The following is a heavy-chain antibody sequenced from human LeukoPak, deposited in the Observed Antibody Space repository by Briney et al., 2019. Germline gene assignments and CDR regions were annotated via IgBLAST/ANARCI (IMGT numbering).Heavy chain of an antibody. CDR2: ILYAGSNK. D-gene: IGHD3-22*01. CDR1: GFTFSSYG. Sequence: GGSLRLSCAASGFTFSSYGMHWVRQAPGKGLEWVAVILYAGSNKYYADSVKGRFTISRDNSKNTLYLQTNSLRAEDTAVYYCAKSDYYDSSGYYYDPNDAFDIWGQGTMVTVSS. CDR3: AKSDYYDSSGYYYDPNDAFDI. J-gene: IGHJ3*02. V-gene: IGHV3-30*18.